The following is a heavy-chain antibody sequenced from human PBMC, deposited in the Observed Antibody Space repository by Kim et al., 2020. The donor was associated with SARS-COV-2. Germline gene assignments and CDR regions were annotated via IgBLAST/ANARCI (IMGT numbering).Heavy chain of an antibody. CDR2: IYHSGST. D-gene: IGHD1-20*01. V-gene: IGHV4-4*02. Sequence: SETLSLTCAVSGGSISSSNWWSWVRQPPGKGLEWIGEIYHSGSTNYNPSLKSRVTISVDKSKNQFSLKLSSVTAADTAVYYCAREGGGYNWNYYYYYGMDVWGQGTTVTVSS. CDR3: AREGGGYNWNYYYYYGMDV. J-gene: IGHJ6*02. CDR1: GGSISSSNW.